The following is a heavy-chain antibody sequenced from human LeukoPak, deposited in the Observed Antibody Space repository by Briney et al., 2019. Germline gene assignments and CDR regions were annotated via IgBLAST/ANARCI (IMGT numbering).Heavy chain of an antibody. D-gene: IGHD2-15*01. CDR2: IVVGSGNT. Sequence: GTSVKVSCKASGFTFTSSAMQWVRQARGQRLEWIGWIVVGSGNTNYAQKFQERVTITRDMSTSTAYMELSSLRSEDTAVYYCAADGVVAHRNWFDPCGQGTLVTVSS. V-gene: IGHV1-58*02. CDR3: AADGVVAHRNWFDP. CDR1: GFTFTSSA. J-gene: IGHJ5*02.